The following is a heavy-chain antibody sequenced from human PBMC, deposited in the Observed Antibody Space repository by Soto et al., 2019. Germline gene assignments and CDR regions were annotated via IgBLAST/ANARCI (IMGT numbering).Heavy chain of an antibody. CDR3: ARDSITIFGVVTPSYYGMDV. J-gene: IGHJ6*02. V-gene: IGHV1-18*01. CDR2: ISAYNGNT. CDR1: GYTFTSYG. D-gene: IGHD3-3*01. Sequence: ASVKVSCKASGYTFTSYGISWVRQAPGQGLEWMGWISAYNGNTNYAQKLQGRVTMTTDTSTSTAYMELRGLRSDDTAVYYCARDSITIFGVVTPSYYGMDVWGQGTTVTVSS.